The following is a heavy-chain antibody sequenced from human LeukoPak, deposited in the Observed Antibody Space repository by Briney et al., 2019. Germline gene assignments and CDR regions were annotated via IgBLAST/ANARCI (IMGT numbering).Heavy chain of an antibody. CDR3: ARGDDYYDSSGPDAFDI. CDR1: GGSISSYY. Sequence: SETLSLTCTVSGGSISSYYWSWIRQPAGKGLEWIGYIYYSGSTNYNPSLKSRVTISVDTSKNQFSLKLSSVTAADTAVYYCARGDDYYDSSGPDAFDIWGQGTMVTVSS. CDR2: IYYSGST. V-gene: IGHV4-59*01. J-gene: IGHJ3*02. D-gene: IGHD3-22*01.